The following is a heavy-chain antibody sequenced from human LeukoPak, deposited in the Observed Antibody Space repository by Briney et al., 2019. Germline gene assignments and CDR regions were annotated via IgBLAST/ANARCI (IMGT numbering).Heavy chain of an antibody. J-gene: IGHJ4*02. Sequence: PGGSLRLSCAASGFTFSSYSMNWVRQAPGKGLEWVSSISSSSSYIYYADSVKGRFTISRDNAKNSLYLQMNSLRAEDTAVYYCASTLVATSDTDYWGQGTLVTVSS. CDR3: ASTLVATSDTDY. D-gene: IGHD5-12*01. CDR1: GFTFSSYS. V-gene: IGHV3-21*01. CDR2: ISSSSSYI.